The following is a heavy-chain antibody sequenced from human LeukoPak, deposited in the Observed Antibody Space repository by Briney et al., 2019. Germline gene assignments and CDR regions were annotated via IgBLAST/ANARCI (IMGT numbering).Heavy chain of an antibody. CDR1: GFTFSNYA. CDR3: AQASLRCCYWFSAF. D-gene: IGHD3-9*01. CDR2: ISYDGSNK. Sequence: GRSLTLSCAASGFTFSNYAMQWVRQAPGKGLEWVAVISYDGSNKYYADSVKGRFTISRDNSRNTLHLQMNSLRAEDTAVYSCAQASLRCCYWFSAFWSQGTLVTVSS. V-gene: IGHV3-30*18. J-gene: IGHJ4*02.